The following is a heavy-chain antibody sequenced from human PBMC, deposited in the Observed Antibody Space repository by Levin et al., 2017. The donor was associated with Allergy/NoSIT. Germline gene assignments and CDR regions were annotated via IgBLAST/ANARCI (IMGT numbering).Heavy chain of an antibody. CDR1: GYTFTGYY. D-gene: IGHD2-15*01. CDR3: ARSDIVVVVAAPHNWFDP. CDR2: INPNSGGT. J-gene: IGHJ5*02. Sequence: ASVKVSCKASGYTFTGYYMHWVRQAPGQGLEWMGWINPNSGGTNYAQKFHGRVTMTRDTSISTAYMELSRLRSDDTAVYYCARSDIVVVVAAPHNWFDPWGQGTLVTVSS. V-gene: IGHV1-2*02.